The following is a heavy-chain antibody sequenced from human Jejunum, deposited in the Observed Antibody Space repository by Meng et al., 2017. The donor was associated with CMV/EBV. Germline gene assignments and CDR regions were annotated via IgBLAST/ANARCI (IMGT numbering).Heavy chain of an antibody. J-gene: IGHJ4*02. CDR3: ARDSMKGGGFDY. CDR1: RFTFCDHN. V-gene: IGHV3-72*01. D-gene: IGHD3-10*01. CDR2: ITYSLDGYKP. Sequence: AARFTFCDHNRDWFRHAQGKGLEWISRITYSLDGYKPQYAASLKGRFTISRDDSNNSLYLQMNSLKTEDAAVYLCARDSMKGGGFDYWGRGTLVTVSS.